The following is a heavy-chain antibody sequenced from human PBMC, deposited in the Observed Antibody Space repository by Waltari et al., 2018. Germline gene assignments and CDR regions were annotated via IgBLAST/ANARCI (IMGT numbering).Heavy chain of an antibody. Sequence: QVQLVQSGAEVKKPGASVKVSCKASGYTLTSYDIKWVRQATGQGLEWMGWMDPSSGNTGYAQKVQGRVTMTRNTSISTAYMELSSLRSEDTAVYYCARGGVGATNDAFDIWGQGTMVTVSS. J-gene: IGHJ3*02. CDR2: MDPSSGNT. CDR1: GYTLTSYD. V-gene: IGHV1-8*01. CDR3: ARGGVGATNDAFDI. D-gene: IGHD1-26*01.